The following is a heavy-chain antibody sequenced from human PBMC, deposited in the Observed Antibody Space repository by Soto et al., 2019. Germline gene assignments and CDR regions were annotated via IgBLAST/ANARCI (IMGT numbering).Heavy chain of an antibody. V-gene: IGHV3-23*01. CDR3: ACSISWLHEHNYDFWSGYYTGGYYFDY. J-gene: IGHJ4*02. Sequence: GGSLRLSCAASGFTFSSYAMSWVRQAPGKGLEWVSAISGSGGSTYYADSVKGRFTISRDNSKNTLYLQMNSLRAEDTAVYYCACSISWLHEHNYDFWSGYYTGGYYFDYWGQGTLVTVSS. CDR2: ISGSGGST. CDR1: GFTFSSYA. D-gene: IGHD3-3*01.